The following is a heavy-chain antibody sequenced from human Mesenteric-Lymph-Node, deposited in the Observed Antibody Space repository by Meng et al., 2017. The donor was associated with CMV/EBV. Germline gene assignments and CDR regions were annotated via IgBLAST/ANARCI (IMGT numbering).Heavy chain of an antibody. CDR1: GFTFSSYI. V-gene: IGHV3-21*01. D-gene: IGHD2-2*01. Sequence: GESLKISCAASGFTFSSYIMHWVRQAPGKGLEWVSSISSSSTYIYYADSVKGRFTISRDNAKNSLYLQMDSLRAEDTAVYYCARDREAIVVVPATQSFDYWGQGTLVTVSS. CDR2: ISSSSTYI. CDR3: ARDREAIVVVPATQSFDY. J-gene: IGHJ4*02.